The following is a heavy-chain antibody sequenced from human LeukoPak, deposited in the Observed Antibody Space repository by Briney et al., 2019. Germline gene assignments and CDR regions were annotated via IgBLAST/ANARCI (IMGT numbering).Heavy chain of an antibody. V-gene: IGHV1-69*01. CDR1: GGTFSSYA. CDR2: IIPIFGTA. D-gene: IGHD6-19*01. CDR3: ARGRYSSGCGMDV. J-gene: IGHJ6*02. Sequence: SVKVSCKASGGTFSSYAISWVRQAPGQGLEWMGGIIPIFGTANYAQKFRGRVTITADESTSTAYMELSSLRSEDTAVYYCARGRYSSGCGMDVWGQGTTVTVSS.